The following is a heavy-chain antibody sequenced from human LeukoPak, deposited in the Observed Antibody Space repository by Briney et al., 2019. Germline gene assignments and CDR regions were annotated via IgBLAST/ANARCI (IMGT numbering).Heavy chain of an antibody. D-gene: IGHD4-23*01. Sequence: GGSLRLSCAASGFTFDDYGMSWVRQAPGKGLEWVSALSGSGDNTYYADSVKGRFAISRDNSKNTLYLQMNSLRADDTAVYYCAKAVGGKGYSDFWGQGTLVTVSS. CDR1: GFTFDDYG. V-gene: IGHV3-23*01. CDR2: LSGSGDNT. J-gene: IGHJ4*02. CDR3: AKAVGGKGYSDF.